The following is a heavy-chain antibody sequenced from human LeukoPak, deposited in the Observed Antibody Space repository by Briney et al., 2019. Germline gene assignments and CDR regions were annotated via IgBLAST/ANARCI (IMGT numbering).Heavy chain of an antibody. J-gene: IGHJ5*02. CDR1: GGSFSGYD. CDR2: INHSGST. V-gene: IGHV4-34*01. CDR3: ARGRKQVRFDP. Sequence: SETLSLTCAVYGGSFSGYDWSWIRQPPGKGLEWIGEINHSGSTKYNPSLKSRVTISVDTSKNQFSLKVSSVTAADTAVYYCARGRKQVRFDPWGQGTLVTVSS.